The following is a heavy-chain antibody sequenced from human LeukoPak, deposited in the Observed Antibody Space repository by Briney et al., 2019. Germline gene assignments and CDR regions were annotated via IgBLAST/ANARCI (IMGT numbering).Heavy chain of an antibody. CDR2: SNAGNGNT. CDR3: ARGGPIYGSGSYYIFDY. D-gene: IGHD3-10*01. CDR1: GYTFTSYA. J-gene: IGHJ4*02. Sequence: GASVKVSCKASGYTFTSYAMHWVRQAPGQRLEWMGWSNAGNGNTKYSQEFQGRVTITRDTSASTAYMELSSLRSEGMAVYYCARGGPIYGSGSYYIFDYWGQGTLVTVSS. V-gene: IGHV1-3*02.